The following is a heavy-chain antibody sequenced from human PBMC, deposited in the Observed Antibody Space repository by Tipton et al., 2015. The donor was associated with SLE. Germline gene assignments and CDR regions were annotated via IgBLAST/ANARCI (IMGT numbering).Heavy chain of an antibody. D-gene: IGHD3-10*01. CDR2: IYDGGST. V-gene: IGHV4-34*01. Sequence: LRLSCSASGFTFSSYAMHWVRQSPGKGLEWIGDIYDGGSTNYNPSLKSRVTISVDTSKNQFSLKLSSVTAADTAVYYCARGRGPAHFQHWGQGTLVTVSS. J-gene: IGHJ1*01. CDR1: GFTFSSYA. CDR3: ARGRGPAHFQH.